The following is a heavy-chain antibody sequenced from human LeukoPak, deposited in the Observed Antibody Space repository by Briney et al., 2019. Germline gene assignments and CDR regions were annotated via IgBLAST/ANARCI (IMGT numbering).Heavy chain of an antibody. D-gene: IGHD6-19*01. Sequence: SETLSLTCTVSGDSISSYYWNWIRQPPGKGLEWIGYIHYSGITNYNPSLKSRVTIPVDKSKNQFSLKLSSVTAADTAVYYCASVPPGVAGTLDYWGQGTLVTVSS. V-gene: IGHV4-59*12. CDR3: ASVPPGVAGTLDY. J-gene: IGHJ4*02. CDR2: IHYSGIT. CDR1: GDSISSYY.